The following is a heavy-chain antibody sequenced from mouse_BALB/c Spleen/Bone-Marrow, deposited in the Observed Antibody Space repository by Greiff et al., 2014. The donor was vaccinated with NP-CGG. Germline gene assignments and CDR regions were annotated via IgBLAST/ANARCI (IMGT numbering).Heavy chain of an antibody. CDR2: INPDSRTI. D-gene: IGHD1-2*01. CDR1: GFDFSGYW. J-gene: IGHJ3*01. V-gene: IGHV4-1*02. Sequence: EVQGVESGGGLVQPGGSLKLSCAASGFDFSGYWTTWVRQAPGKGLEWIGEINPDSRTINYKPSLKEKFIMSRDNAKNTLYLQMSKVRSEDTALYYCARNGYYGWMTYWGQGTLVTVSA. CDR3: ARNGYYGWMTY.